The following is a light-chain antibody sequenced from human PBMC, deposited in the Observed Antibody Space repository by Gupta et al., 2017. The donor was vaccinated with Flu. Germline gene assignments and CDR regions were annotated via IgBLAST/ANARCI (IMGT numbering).Light chain of an antibody. V-gene: IGKV1-5*03. CDR2: KAS. CDR3: QQDNNYPWT. CDR1: QNIDAW. Sequence: PSTLSASLGVRVTITCRASQNIDAWLAWYQQRPGKAPSLLIYKASTLQSGVPSRFSGSGSGTEFTLAISSLQPDDLATYYCQQDNNYPWTFGQGTKV. J-gene: IGKJ1*01.